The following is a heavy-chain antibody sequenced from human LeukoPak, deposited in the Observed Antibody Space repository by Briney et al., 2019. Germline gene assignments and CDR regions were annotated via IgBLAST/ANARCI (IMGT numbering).Heavy chain of an antibody. D-gene: IGHD6-19*01. CDR1: GFTFSSYG. V-gene: IGHV3-30*18. CDR2: ILYYGSNK. CDR3: AKDRIAVAGTPGY. J-gene: IGHJ4*02. Sequence: PGGSLRLSCAASGFTFSSYGMHWVREAPGKGLGGVGVILYYGSNKLYADSVKGRFTISRDKSKNTLYLQMNSLRAEDTAVYYCAKDRIAVAGTPGYWGQGTLVTVSS.